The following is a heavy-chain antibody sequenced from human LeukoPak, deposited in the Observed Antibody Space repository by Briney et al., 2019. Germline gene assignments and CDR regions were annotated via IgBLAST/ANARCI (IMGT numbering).Heavy chain of an antibody. D-gene: IGHD4-17*01. CDR2: ISDDSYRT. Sequence: GGSLRLSCIASGYNFGGYYMGGIRQAPGRGVEWVSHISDDSYRTPYGDSVKGRFTISRDNAKNSLYLQMDNLRVEDTAYYYCARARGLGIGAHFDYWGQGTLVTVSS. V-gene: IGHV3-11*01. J-gene: IGHJ4*02. CDR3: ARARGLGIGAHFDY. CDR1: GYNFGGYY.